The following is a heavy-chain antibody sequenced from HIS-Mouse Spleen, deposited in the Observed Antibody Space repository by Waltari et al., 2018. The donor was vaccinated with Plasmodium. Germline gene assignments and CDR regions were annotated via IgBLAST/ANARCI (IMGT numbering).Heavy chain of an antibody. V-gene: IGHV3-53*02. Sequence: EVQLVETGGGLIQPGGSLRLSCAASGFTVSSNYMSWVRQAPVKGLECVSVIYSGGSTYDADAVKGRFTIPRDNSKNTLYLQMNSLRAEDTAVYYCARAAIAWGSPYYFDYWGQGTLVTVSS. J-gene: IGHJ4*02. CDR1: GFTVSSNY. D-gene: IGHD7-27*01. CDR3: ARAAIAWGSPYYFDY. CDR2: IYSGGST.